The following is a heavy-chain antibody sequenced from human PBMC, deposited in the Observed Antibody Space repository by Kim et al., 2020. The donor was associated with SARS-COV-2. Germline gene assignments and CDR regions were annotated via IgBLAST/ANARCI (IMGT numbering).Heavy chain of an antibody. CDR3: ARGLRDGGNPAWDY. CDR2: IIPIFGTA. V-gene: IGHV1-69*13. J-gene: IGHJ4*02. Sequence: SVKVSCKASGGTFSSYAISWVRQAPGQGLEWMGGIIPIFGTANYAQKFQGRVTITADESTSTAYMELSSLRSEDTAVYYCARGLRDGGNPAWDYWGQGTLVTVSS. D-gene: IGHD2-15*01. CDR1: GGTFSSYA.